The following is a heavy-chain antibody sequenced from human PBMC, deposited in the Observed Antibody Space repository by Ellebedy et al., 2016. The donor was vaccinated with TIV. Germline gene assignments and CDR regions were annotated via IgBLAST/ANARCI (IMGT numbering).Heavy chain of an antibody. CDR2: IRYDGSNK. J-gene: IGHJ4*02. D-gene: IGHD6-13*01. CDR3: AKDRWYQTGYIFDY. CDR1: GFTFSSYG. Sequence: GESLKISCAASGFTFSSYGMHWVRQAPGKGPEWVAFIRYDGSNKYYADSVKGRFTISRDNSKNTLYLQMNSLRAEDTAVYYCAKDRWYQTGYIFDYWGQGTLVTVSS. V-gene: IGHV3-30*02.